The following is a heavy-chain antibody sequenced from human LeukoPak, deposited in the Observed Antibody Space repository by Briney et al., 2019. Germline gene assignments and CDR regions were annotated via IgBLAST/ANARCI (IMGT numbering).Heavy chain of an antibody. Sequence: ETGGSLRLSCIASGFTFSNYWMHWVRQAPGKGLVWVSRINSDGSSTSYADSVKGRFTISRDNAKNTLYLQMNSLRAEDTAVYYCAREVGSGNSDRYFDYWGQGTLVTVSS. V-gene: IGHV3-74*01. CDR3: AREVGSGNSDRYFDY. CDR1: GFTFSNYW. CDR2: INSDGSST. D-gene: IGHD3-10*01. J-gene: IGHJ4*02.